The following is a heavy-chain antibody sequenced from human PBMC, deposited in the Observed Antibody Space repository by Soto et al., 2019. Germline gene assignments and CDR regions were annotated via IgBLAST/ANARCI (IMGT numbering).Heavy chain of an antibody. CDR1: GFSLRISGVG. CDR2: IYWDDDK. Sequence: QITLKESGPTLVKPTQTLTLTCTFSGFSLRISGVGVGWIRQPPGKALEWLALIYWDDDKRYSPSLKSRITITKDPSKNQVVLTMTNMDPVDTATYYCAHSATVSDAFDIWGQGTMVTVSS. CDR3: AHSATVSDAFDI. D-gene: IGHD2-15*01. V-gene: IGHV2-5*02. J-gene: IGHJ3*02.